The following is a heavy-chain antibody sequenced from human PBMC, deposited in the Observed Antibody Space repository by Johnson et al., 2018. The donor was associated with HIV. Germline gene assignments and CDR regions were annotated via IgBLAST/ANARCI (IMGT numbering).Heavy chain of an antibody. CDR1: GFTFSSYA. D-gene: IGHD3-10*01. CDR3: AKEGRGRYAVDI. Sequence: QVQLVESGGGVVQPGRSLRLSCAASGFTFSSYAMHWVRQAPGKGLEWVAVISYDGSNKYYADSVKGRFTISRDNSKNTLYLQMNSLRAEDTAVYYCAKEGRGRYAVDIWGQGTMVTVSS. V-gene: IGHV3-30*04. CDR2: ISYDGSNK. J-gene: IGHJ3*02.